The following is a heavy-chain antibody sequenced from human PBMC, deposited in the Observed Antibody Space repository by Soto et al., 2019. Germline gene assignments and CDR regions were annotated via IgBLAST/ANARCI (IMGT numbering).Heavy chain of an antibody. D-gene: IGHD3-10*01. CDR3: ARGYYYHSGSAFPY. CDR2: INQSGST. Sequence: QVQLQQWGAGLLKPSETLSLTCAVYSGSFSTYYWNWIRQPPGKGLEWIGEINQSGSTNYNPSLKSRVTMSVDTSKNQFSLKLNSVTAADTAVYDCARGYYYHSGSAFPYWGQGTLVTVS. CDR1: SGSFSTYY. V-gene: IGHV4-34*01. J-gene: IGHJ4*02.